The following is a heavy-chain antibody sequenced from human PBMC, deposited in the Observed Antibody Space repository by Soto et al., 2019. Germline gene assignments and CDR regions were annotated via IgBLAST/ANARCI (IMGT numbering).Heavy chain of an antibody. J-gene: IGHJ6*02. Sequence: GGSLRLSCAASGFTFSSYLMHWVRQAPGKGLVWVSRINSDGSSTSYADSVKGRFTISRDNAKNTLYLQMNSLRAEDTAVYYCARVENGYYYGMDVWGQGTTVTVYS. CDR2: INSDGSST. CDR1: GFTFSSYL. CDR3: ARVENGYYYGMDV. V-gene: IGHV3-74*01.